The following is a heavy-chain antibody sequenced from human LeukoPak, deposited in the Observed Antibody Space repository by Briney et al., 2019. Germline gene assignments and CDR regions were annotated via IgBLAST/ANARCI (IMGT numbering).Heavy chain of an antibody. Sequence: GGSLRLSCAASGFTFSSYGMHWVRQAPGKGLEWVAVISYDGSNKYYADSVKGRFTISRDNSKNTLYLQMNSLRAEDTAVYYCAKEPVDYGFLSENWFDPWGQGTLVTVSS. CDR3: AKEPVDYGFLSENWFDP. CDR2: ISYDGSNK. V-gene: IGHV3-30*18. CDR1: GFTFSSYG. J-gene: IGHJ5*02. D-gene: IGHD4-17*01.